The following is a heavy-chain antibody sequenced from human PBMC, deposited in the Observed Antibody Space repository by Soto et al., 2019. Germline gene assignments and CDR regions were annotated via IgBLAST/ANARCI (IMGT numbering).Heavy chain of an antibody. CDR2: INHSGST. CDR3: ARAGGYYGSGSYYKRYNWFDP. V-gene: IGHV4-34*01. CDR1: GGSLSGYY. J-gene: IGHJ5*02. D-gene: IGHD3-10*01. Sequence: PSETLSLTCAVYGGSLSGYYWSWIRQPPGKGLEWIGEINHSGSTNYNPSLKSRVTISVDTSKNQFSLKLSSVTAADTAVYYCARAGGYYGSGSYYKRYNWFDPWGQGTLVTVSS.